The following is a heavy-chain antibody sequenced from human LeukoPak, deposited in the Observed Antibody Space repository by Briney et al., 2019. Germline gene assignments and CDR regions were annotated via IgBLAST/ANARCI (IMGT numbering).Heavy chain of an antibody. J-gene: IGHJ4*02. CDR2: LSETGDTT. D-gene: IGHD6-19*01. Sequence: GGSLRLSCAASGFTFSSNTMNWVRQAPGKGLEWVSSLSETGDTTDYADSVKGRFTISRDNSKNTVYLQMNSLRADDTAVYYCAKQWLVGIWGQGTLVTVSS. CDR1: GFTFSSNT. CDR3: AKQWLVGI. V-gene: IGHV3-23*01.